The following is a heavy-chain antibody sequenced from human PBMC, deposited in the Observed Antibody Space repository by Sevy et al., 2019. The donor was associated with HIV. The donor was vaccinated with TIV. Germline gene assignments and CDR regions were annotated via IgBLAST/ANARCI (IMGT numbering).Heavy chain of an antibody. CDR1: GFTFTGST. CDR3: TGPDTSNCVGDCNDFFDY. D-gene: IGHD2-21*01. J-gene: IGHJ4*02. CDR2: IRSRANIYAT. Sequence: GGSLRLSCVASGFTFTGSTIHWVRQASGKGLEWVGRIRSRANIYATTYAAAVKGRFTISKDDSKNTAYMQMNSLRTEETAVYYCTGPDTSNCVGDCNDFFDYWGQGTLVTVSS. V-gene: IGHV3-73*01.